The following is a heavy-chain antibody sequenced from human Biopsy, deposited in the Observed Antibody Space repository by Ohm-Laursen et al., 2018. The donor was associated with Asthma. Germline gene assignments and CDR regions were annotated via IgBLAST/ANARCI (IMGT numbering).Heavy chain of an antibody. CDR3: ARGNHHLDYGGNSGAFDI. CDR2: ISYDGSNK. Sequence: SLRLSCAAFGFTFSSYGMHWVRQAPGKGLEWVAVISYDGSNKYYADSVKDRFTISRDNSKNTLYLQMNSLRAEDTAVYYCARGNHHLDYGGNSGAFDIWGQGTMVTVSS. V-gene: IGHV3-30*03. CDR1: GFTFSSYG. J-gene: IGHJ3*02. D-gene: IGHD4-23*01.